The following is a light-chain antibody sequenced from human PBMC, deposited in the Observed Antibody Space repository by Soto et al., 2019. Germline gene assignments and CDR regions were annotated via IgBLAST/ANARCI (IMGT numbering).Light chain of an antibody. CDR2: RNN. J-gene: IGLJ3*02. CDR1: SPNIGSNY. CDR3: ATWDGSLSGGV. Sequence: QSVLTQPPSASGTPGQRVTISCSGSSPNIGSNYVCWYQHLPGTAPKLLIYRNNQRPSGVPDRFSGSKSGTSASLVISGLRSEDEADYYCATWDGSLSGGVFGGGTKLTVL. V-gene: IGLV1-47*01.